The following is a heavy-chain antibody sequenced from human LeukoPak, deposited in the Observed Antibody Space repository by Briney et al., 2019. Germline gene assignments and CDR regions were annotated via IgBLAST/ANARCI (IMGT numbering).Heavy chain of an antibody. V-gene: IGHV3-23*01. J-gene: IGHJ4*02. D-gene: IGHD1-26*01. CDR1: GFTFSSYA. CDR2: ISGSGGST. Sequence: PGGSLRLSCAASGFTFSSYAMSWVRQAPGQGLEWVSAISGSGGSTYYADSVKGRFTISRDNSKNALYLQMNSLRAEDTAVYYCAKDSNSGSYYDFDYWGQGTLVTVSS. CDR3: AKDSNSGSYYDFDY.